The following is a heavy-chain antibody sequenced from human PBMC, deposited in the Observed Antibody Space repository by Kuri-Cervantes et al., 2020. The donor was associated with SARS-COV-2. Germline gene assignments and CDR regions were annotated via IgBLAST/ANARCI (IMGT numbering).Heavy chain of an antibody. Sequence: GESLKISCAAAGFIFSNCAMNWVRQAPGKGLEWVALIHFDETRTFYRDSVRGRFTVSSDNSKNTVYLQMNRLGPEDTAVYYCARDVGAAWPWNWFDPWGQGTLVTVSS. CDR1: GFIFSNCA. D-gene: IGHD6-25*01. J-gene: IGHJ5*02. CDR2: IHFDETRT. CDR3: ARDVGAAWPWNWFDP. V-gene: IGHV3-30*04.